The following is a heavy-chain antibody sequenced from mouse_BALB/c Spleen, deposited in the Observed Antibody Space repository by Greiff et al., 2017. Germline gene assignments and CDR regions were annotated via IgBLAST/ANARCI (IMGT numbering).Heavy chain of an antibody. CDR1: GYAFTNYL. J-gene: IGHJ4*01. CDR3: ARNAMITTYYYAMDY. D-gene: IGHD2-4*01. CDR2: INPGSGGT. Sequence: VKLMESGAELVRPGTSVKVSCKASGYAFTNYLIEWVKQRPGQGLEWIGVINPGSGGTNYNEKFKGKATLTADKSSSTAYMQLSSLTSDDSAVYFCARNAMITTYYYAMDYWGQGTSVTVSS. V-gene: IGHV1-54*01.